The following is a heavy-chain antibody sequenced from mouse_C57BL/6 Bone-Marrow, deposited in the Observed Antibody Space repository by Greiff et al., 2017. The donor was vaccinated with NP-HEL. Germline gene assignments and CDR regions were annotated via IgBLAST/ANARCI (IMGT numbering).Heavy chain of an antibody. J-gene: IGHJ2*01. V-gene: IGHV1-55*01. Sequence: QVQLQQPGAELVKPGASVKMSCKASGYTFTSYWITWVKQRPGQGLEWIGDIYPGSGSTNYNEKFKSKATLTVDTSSSTAYMQLSSLTSEDSAVYYCAREVHYYGSVDYWGQGTTLTVSS. CDR2: IYPGSGST. CDR3: AREVHYYGSVDY. D-gene: IGHD1-1*01. CDR1: GYTFTSYW.